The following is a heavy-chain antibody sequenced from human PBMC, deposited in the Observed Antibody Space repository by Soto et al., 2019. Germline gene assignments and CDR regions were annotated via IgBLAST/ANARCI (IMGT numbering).Heavy chain of an antibody. CDR1: GFSLSTSGVG. Sequence: QITLKESGPTVVKPTQTLTLTCTFSGFSLSTSGVGVGWIRQPPGKALEWLALIFWDDDKRYSPSLKSRLTITKDTSKNQVVLTMTNMDPVDTATYYCAHRRPYNWNYPLAPWGQGTLVTVSS. D-gene: IGHD1-7*01. V-gene: IGHV2-5*02. J-gene: IGHJ5*02. CDR2: IFWDDDK. CDR3: AHRRPYNWNYPLAP.